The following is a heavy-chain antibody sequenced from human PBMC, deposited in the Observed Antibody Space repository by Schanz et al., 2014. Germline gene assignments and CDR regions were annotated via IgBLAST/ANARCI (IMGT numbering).Heavy chain of an antibody. D-gene: IGHD6-13*01. CDR3: ARDRQNIASPATGFDS. CDR1: RYPFTAYY. J-gene: IGHJ4*02. V-gene: IGHV1-2*06. Sequence: QVQLVQSGAEVKKPGASVKVSCKASRYPFTAYYMHWVRQAPGQGLEWMGRINPNSGDTNYAQKFQGRVTMTRDTSTSTAYMELSSLRSDDTALYYCARDRQNIASPATGFDSWGQGTLVTVSS. CDR2: INPNSGDT.